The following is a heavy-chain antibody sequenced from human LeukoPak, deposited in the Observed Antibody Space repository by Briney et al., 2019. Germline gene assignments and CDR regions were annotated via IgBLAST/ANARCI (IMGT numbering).Heavy chain of an antibody. Sequence: KSLQSLSLSRNVSGGSLTSNTYCWGWIRPPPRNGLEWIGSIRYSGSTYYNPYLKSRVTISVDTSKNQFSLILSSLPAADTAVYYCATSDTVSTYNWFDPWGQGTLVTAS. CDR1: GGSLTSNTYC. V-gene: IGHV4-39*01. J-gene: IGHJ5*02. CDR2: IRYSGST. D-gene: IGHD5/OR15-5a*01. CDR3: ATSDTVSTYNWFDP.